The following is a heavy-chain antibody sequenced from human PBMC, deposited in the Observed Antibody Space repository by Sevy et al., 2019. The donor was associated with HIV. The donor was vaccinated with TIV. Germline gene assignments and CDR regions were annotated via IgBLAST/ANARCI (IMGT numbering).Heavy chain of an antibody. Sequence: GESLKISCKGSGYRFTNYWISWVRQMPGKGLEWMGLIDPSDSNTNYSPSFQGHVSISVDKSISTAYLQWSSLKASDAAMYYCARFDCGGDCSTNWFDSWGQGTLVTVSS. J-gene: IGHJ5*01. D-gene: IGHD2-21*01. V-gene: IGHV5-10-1*01. CDR2: IDPSDSNT. CDR3: ARFDCGGDCSTNWFDS. CDR1: GYRFTNYW.